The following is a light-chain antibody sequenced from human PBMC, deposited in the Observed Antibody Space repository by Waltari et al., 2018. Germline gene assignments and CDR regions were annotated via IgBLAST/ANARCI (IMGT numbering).Light chain of an antibody. Sequence: IQVTQSPSTLSASVGDSVHITCRPSESVNRHWAWYQQKPGRAPNLLIYKASTVETVAPSKFSDSGSGTEFSLTITNLQRDDFATYFCQHYDSYQYAFGPGTKLEIK. CDR3: QHYDSYQYA. CDR1: ESVNRH. J-gene: IGKJ2*01. V-gene: IGKV1-5*03. CDR2: KAS.